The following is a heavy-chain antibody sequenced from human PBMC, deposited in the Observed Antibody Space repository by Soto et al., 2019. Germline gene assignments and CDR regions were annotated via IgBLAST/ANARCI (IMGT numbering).Heavy chain of an antibody. CDR1: GGTFSSYA. V-gene: IGHV1-69*10. CDR2: IIPILGIA. Sequence: ASVKVSCKASGGTFSSYAISWVRQAPGQGLEWMGGIIPILGIANYAQKFQGRVTITADKSTSTAYMELSSLRSEDTVVYYCARAPDTAMVTHFDYWGQGTLVTVSS. J-gene: IGHJ4*02. CDR3: ARAPDTAMVTHFDY. D-gene: IGHD5-18*01.